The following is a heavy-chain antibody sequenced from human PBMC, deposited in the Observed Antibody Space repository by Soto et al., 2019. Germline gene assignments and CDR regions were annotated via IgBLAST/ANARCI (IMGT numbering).Heavy chain of an antibody. CDR2: IYYSGST. J-gene: IGHJ4*02. CDR3: ARCPITERYFDWPHHFDY. V-gene: IGHV4-59*01. D-gene: IGHD3-9*01. CDR1: GGSISSYY. Sequence: SETLSLTCTVSGGSISSYYWSWIRQPPGKGLEWIGYIYYSGSTNYNPSLKSRVTISVDTSKNQFSLKLSSVTAADTAVYYCARCPITERYFDWPHHFDYWGQGTLVTVSS.